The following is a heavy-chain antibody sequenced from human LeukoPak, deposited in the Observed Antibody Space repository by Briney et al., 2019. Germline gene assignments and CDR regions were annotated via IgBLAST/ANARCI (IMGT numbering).Heavy chain of an antibody. CDR2: IWYDGSNK. V-gene: IGHV3-33*01. CDR1: GFTLSSYD. J-gene: IGHJ3*02. Sequence: GGSLRLSCAASGFTLSSYDMHWVRQAPGKGLEWVALIWYDGSNKNYADSVKGRFTISRDNSKNTLFLQMNSLRAEDTAVYYCAREASDAFDIWGQGTMVTVSS. CDR3: AREASDAFDI.